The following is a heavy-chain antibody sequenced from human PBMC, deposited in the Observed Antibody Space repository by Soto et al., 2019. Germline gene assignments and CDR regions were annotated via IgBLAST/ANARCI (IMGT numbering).Heavy chain of an antibody. CDR2: ISSSGAAT. D-gene: IGHD2-2*02. V-gene: IGHV3-11*01. J-gene: IGHJ4*02. Sequence: LRLSCAASGFILSDYYVTWIRQAPGKGLEWISSISSSGAATYYADSVKGRFTISRDNAKNSLYVQMNSLRAEDTALYYCARTWGGCSSTSCYRYFEPWGQGTRVTVSS. CDR1: GFILSDYY. CDR3: ARTWGGCSSTSCYRYFEP.